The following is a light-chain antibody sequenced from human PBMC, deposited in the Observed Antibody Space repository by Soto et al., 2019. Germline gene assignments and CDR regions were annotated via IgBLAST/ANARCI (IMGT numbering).Light chain of an antibody. CDR3: CSYAGSYTWV. Sequence: QSALTQPRSVSGSPGQSVTISCTGTSSDVGGYNYFSWYRQHPGKAPKLMIYDVSKRPSGVPDRFSGSKSGNTASLTISGLQAEDEADYYCCSYAGSYTWVFVTGTKLTVL. J-gene: IGLJ1*01. V-gene: IGLV2-11*01. CDR2: DVS. CDR1: SSDVGGYNY.